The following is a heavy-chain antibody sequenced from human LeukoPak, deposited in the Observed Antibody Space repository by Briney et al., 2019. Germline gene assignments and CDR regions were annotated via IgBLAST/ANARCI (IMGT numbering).Heavy chain of an antibody. CDR2: INHSGST. D-gene: IGHD2-21*01. V-gene: IGHV4-34*01. CDR3: VRGDDGGYWGPYYFDY. CDR1: GGSFSGYY. J-gene: IGHJ4*02. Sequence: SETLSLTCAVYGGSFSGYYWSWIRQPPGKGLEWIGEINHSGSTNYNPSLKSRVTISVDRSKNQFSLKLSSVTAADTAVYYCVRGDDGGYWGPYYFDYWGQGTLVTVSS.